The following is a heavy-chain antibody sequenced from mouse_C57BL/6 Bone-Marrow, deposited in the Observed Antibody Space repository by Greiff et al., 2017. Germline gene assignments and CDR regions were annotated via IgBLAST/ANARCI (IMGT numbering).Heavy chain of an antibody. CDR1: GYTFTDYY. CDR2: INPNNGGT. CDR3: ASDYAFSY. V-gene: IGHV1-26*01. Sequence: EVQLQQSGPELVKPGASVKISCKASGYTFTDYYMNWVKQSHGKSLEWIGDINPNNGGTSYNQKFKGKATLTVDKSSSTAYMELRSLTSEDSAVYYCASDYAFSYWGQGTTLTVSS. D-gene: IGHD2-13*01. J-gene: IGHJ2*01.